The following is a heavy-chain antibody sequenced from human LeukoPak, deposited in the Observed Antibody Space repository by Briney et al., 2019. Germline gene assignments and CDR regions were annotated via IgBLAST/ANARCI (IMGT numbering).Heavy chain of an antibody. CDR3: AKGGPTGSNYFDF. Sequence: GGSLRLSCAASRVTFSNYAMTWVRQAPGKGLEWVAGVSGSGAGTYYADSVKGRFTVSRDNSKTTLYLQMNSLRADDTAVYYCAKGGPTGSNYFDFWAREPWSPSPQ. CDR1: RVTFSNYA. V-gene: IGHV3-23*01. CDR2: VSGSGAGT. D-gene: IGHD1-26*01. J-gene: IGHJ4*02.